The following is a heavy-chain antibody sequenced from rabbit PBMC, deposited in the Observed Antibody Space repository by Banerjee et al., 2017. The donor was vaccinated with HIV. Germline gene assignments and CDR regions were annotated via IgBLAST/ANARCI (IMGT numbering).Heavy chain of an antibody. CDR1: GFSFSSSYY. Sequence: QEQLVESGGGLVQPGGSLTLTCTASGFSFSSSYYMCWVRQAPGKGLEWIACIYAGSSGSTYYASWAKGRFTISKTSSTTVTLQMTSLTAADTATYFCASAYDAGSSYYSFLFYFNLWGPGTLVTVS. D-gene: IGHD8-1*01. CDR3: ASAYDAGSSYYSFLFYFNL. J-gene: IGHJ4*01. V-gene: IGHV1S45*01. CDR2: IYAGSSGST.